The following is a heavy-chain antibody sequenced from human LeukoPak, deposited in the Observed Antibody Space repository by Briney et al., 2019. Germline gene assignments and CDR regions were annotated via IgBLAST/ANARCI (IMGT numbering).Heavy chain of an antibody. CDR1: GFTFSSYW. D-gene: IGHD3-10*01. Sequence: GGSLRLSCAASGFTFSSYWMSWVRQAPGKGLEWVAMIHPDGNEKYYVDSVKGRFTISRDNAKNSLCLQMNSLRAEDTAVYYCARGPAYGSGSYYPVYWFDPWGQGTLVTVSS. J-gene: IGHJ5*02. V-gene: IGHV3-7*01. CDR3: ARGPAYGSGSYYPVYWFDP. CDR2: IHPDGNEK.